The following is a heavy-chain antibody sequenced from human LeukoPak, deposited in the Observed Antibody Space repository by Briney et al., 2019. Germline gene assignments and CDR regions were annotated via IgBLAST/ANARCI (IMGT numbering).Heavy chain of an antibody. V-gene: IGHV1-2*02. CDR3: ARVLFSGYYYDSSGYPYYFDY. D-gene: IGHD3-22*01. J-gene: IGHJ4*02. CDR1: GYTFTDYY. Sequence: GASVKVSCKASGYTFTDYYMHWLRQAPGQGLEWMGWMHPNSGGTNYAQKFQGRVTMTRDTSTSTAYMDLSSLRSDDTAVYYCARVLFSGYYYDSSGYPYYFDYWGQGTLVTVSS. CDR2: MHPNSGGT.